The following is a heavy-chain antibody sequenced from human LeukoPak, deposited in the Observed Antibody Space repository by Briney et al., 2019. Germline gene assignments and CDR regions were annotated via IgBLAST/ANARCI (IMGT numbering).Heavy chain of an antibody. D-gene: IGHD1-1*01. V-gene: IGHV3-33*01. CDR1: GFTFSSYG. CDR3: ARDPASRTTYFDY. Sequence: SGRSLRLSCAASGFTFSSYGMHWVRQAPGKGLEWVAIISYDGSNKYYADSVKGRFTISRDNSKLYLQMNSLRAEDTAVYYCARDPASRTTYFDYWGQGTLVTVSS. CDR2: ISYDGSNK. J-gene: IGHJ4*02.